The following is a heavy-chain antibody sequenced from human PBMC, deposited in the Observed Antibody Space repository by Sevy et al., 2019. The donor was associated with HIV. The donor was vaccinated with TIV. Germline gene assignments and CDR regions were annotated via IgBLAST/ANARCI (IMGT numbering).Heavy chain of an antibody. CDR1: GFTFSSYG. D-gene: IGHD3-22*01. Sequence: GGSLRLSCAASGFTFSSYGMHWVRQAPGKGLEWVAFIRYDGSNKYYADSVKGRFTISRDNSKNTLYLQMNSLRAEDTAVYYCANAGDYYDSSGSNNWFDPWGQGTLVTVSS. V-gene: IGHV3-30*02. CDR3: ANAGDYYDSSGSNNWFDP. J-gene: IGHJ5*02. CDR2: IRYDGSNK.